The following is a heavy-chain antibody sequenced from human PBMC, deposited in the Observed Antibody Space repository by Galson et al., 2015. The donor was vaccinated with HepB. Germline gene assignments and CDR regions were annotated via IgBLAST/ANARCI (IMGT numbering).Heavy chain of an antibody. CDR1: GGTFSSYA. V-gene: IGHV1-69*13. D-gene: IGHD3-3*01. J-gene: IGHJ4*02. Sequence: SVKVSCKASGGTFSSYAISWVRQAPGQGLEWMGGIIPIFGTANYAQKFQGRVTITADESTSTAYMELSSLRSEDTAVYYCARAVPGSPIWSGYYPFDYWGQGALVTVSS. CDR2: IIPIFGTA. CDR3: ARAVPGSPIWSGYYPFDY.